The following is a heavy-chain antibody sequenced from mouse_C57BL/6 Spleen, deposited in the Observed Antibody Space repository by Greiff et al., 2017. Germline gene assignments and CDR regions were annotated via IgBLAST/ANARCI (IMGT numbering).Heavy chain of an antibody. J-gene: IGHJ2*01. Sequence: EVQLQQSGPALVKPGASVKISCKASGYTFTDYSMNWVKQSHGKSLEWIGDINPNNGGTSYNQKCKGKAKLTVDKSSSTAYMELRSLTSEDSAVYYCGGSNYYGWYYFDYWGQGTTLTVSS. V-gene: IGHV1-26*01. CDR2: INPNNGGT. CDR1: GYTFTDYS. D-gene: IGHD1-1*01. CDR3: GGSNYYGWYYFDY.